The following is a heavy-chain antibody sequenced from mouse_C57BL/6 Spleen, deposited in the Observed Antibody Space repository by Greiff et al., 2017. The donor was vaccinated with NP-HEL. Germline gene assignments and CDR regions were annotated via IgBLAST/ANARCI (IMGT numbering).Heavy chain of an antibody. D-gene: IGHD1-2*01. Sequence: QVQLQQSGAELARPGASVKLSCKASGYTFTSYGISWVKQRTGQGLEWIGEIYPRSGNTYYNEKFKGKATLTADKSSSTAYMELRSLTSEDSAVYFCARDGTTTAVGGYFDVWGTGTTVTVSS. CDR2: IYPRSGNT. CDR3: ARDGTTTAVGGYFDV. V-gene: IGHV1-81*01. J-gene: IGHJ1*03. CDR1: GYTFTSYG.